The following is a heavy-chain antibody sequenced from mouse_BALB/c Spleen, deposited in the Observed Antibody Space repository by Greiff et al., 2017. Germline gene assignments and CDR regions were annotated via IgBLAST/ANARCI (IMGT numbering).Heavy chain of an antibody. D-gene: IGHD1-1*01. CDR2: IRNKANGYTT. J-gene: IGHJ4*01. CDR1: GFTFTDYY. Sequence: EVMLVESGGGLVQPGGSLRLSCATSGFTFTDYYMSWVRQPPGKALEWLGFIRNKANGYTTEYSASVKGRFTISRDNSQSILYLQMNTLRAEDSATYYCARGGNTTVSYYAMDYWGQGTSVTVSS. V-gene: IGHV7-3*02. CDR3: ARGGNTTVSYYAMDY.